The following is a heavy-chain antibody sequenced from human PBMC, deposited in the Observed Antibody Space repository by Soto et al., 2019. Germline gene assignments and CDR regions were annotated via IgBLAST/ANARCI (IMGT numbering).Heavy chain of an antibody. CDR1: GGSFSGYY. CDR3: ARDAYCGGDCPAYYYYYGMDV. D-gene: IGHD2-21*01. CDR2: INHSGST. J-gene: IGHJ6*02. Sequence: SETLSLTCAVYGGSFSGYYWSWIRQPPGKGLEWIGEINHSGSTNYNPSLKSRVTISVDTSKNQFSLKLSSVTAADTAVYYCARDAYCGGDCPAYYYYYGMDVWGQGTTVTVSS. V-gene: IGHV4-34*01.